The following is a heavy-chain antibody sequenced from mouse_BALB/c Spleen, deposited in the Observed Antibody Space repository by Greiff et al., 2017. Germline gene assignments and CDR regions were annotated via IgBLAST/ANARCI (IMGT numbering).Heavy chain of an antibody. CDR2: INPSNGRI. V-gene: IGHV1S81*02. D-gene: IGHD2-14*01. CDR1: GYTFTSYW. Sequence: QVQLQQPGAELVKPGASVKLSCKASGYTFTSYWMHWVKQRPGQGLEWIGEINPSNGRINYNEKFKSKATLTVDKSSSTAYMQLSSLTSEDSAVYYCARGYEAWFAYWGQGTLVTVSA. J-gene: IGHJ3*01. CDR3: ARGYEAWFAY.